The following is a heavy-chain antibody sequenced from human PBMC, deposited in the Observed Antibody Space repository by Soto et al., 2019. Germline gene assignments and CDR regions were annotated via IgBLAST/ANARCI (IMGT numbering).Heavy chain of an antibody. CDR2: VSASGLNT. D-gene: IGHD1-26*01. V-gene: IGHV3-23*01. Sequence: EVPLLESGGKLVQPGGSLTLSCAASGFTFSTYAMAWVRQAPGKGLEWVSGVSASGLNTDYADPVKGRFYISRDNSKKTVTLHMNSLRDEDTALYYCAQDGPRRSSGYFFDYWSQGTAVTVSS. CDR1: GFTFSTYA. J-gene: IGHJ4*02. CDR3: AQDGPRRSSGYFFDY.